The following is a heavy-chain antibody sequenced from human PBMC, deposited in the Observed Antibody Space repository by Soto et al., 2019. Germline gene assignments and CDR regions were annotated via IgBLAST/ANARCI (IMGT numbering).Heavy chain of an antibody. CDR3: ARLDCVTPTRQFDY. D-gene: IGHD2-15*01. CDR2: IYYSGST. Sequence: PSETLSLTCTVSGGSVSSDAYFWSWLRQPPGKGLEWIGYIYYSGSTNNNPSLQSRTTLLVDTSRNQFSLRLSSVTAADTAVYYCARLDCVTPTRQFDYCGQGALVTVS. CDR1: GGSVSSDAYF. V-gene: IGHV4-61*08. J-gene: IGHJ4*02.